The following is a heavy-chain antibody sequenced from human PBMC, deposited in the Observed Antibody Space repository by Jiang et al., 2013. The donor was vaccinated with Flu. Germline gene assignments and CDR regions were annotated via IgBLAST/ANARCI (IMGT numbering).Heavy chain of an antibody. Sequence: GSGLVKPSQTLSLTCTVSGGSISSGGYYWSWIRQHPGKGLEWIGYIYYSGSTYYNPSLKSRVTISVDTSKNQFSLKLSSVTAADTAVYYCARRAAGRYCSGGSCYSQPKENPIDYWGQGTLVTVSS. V-gene: IGHV4-31*03. J-gene: IGHJ4*02. CDR2: IYYSGST. D-gene: IGHD2-15*01. CDR3: ARRAAGRYCSGGSCYSQPKENPIDY. CDR1: GGSISSGGYY.